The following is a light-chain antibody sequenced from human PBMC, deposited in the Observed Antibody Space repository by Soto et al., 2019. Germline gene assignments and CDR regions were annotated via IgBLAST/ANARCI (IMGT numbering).Light chain of an antibody. J-gene: IGKJ1*01. Sequence: EIVLTQSPGTLSLSPGERATLSCRASQSVSSSFLAWYQQKPGQAPRLLIYGASNRATGIPDRFSGSGSGTDFTLTISRLEPEDFAVYYCQQYVISPWAFGQGTKVDIK. V-gene: IGKV3-20*01. CDR2: GAS. CDR3: QQYVISPWA. CDR1: QSVSSSF.